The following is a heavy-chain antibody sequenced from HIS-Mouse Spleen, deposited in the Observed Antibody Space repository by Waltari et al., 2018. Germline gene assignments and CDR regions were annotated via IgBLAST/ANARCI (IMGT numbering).Heavy chain of an antibody. CDR2: IYYSGST. CDR3: AREIPYSSSWYDWYFDL. V-gene: IGHV4-39*06. D-gene: IGHD6-13*01. Sequence: RLQLQESGPGLVTPSETLSLTCTVSGGSISSSSYSWGWIRQPPGKGLEWIGSIYYSGSTYYNPSLKSRVTISVDTSKNQFSLKLSSVTAADTAVYYCAREIPYSSSWYDWYFDLWGRGTLVTVSS. J-gene: IGHJ2*01. CDR1: GGSISSSSYS.